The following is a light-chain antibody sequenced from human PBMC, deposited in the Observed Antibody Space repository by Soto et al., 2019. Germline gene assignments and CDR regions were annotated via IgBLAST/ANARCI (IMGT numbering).Light chain of an antibody. CDR2: GVS. Sequence: QSVLTQPASVSGSPGQSITISCTGTDSDVGGYNYVSWYQQHPGKAPKLMIYGVSNRPSGVSNRFSASKSGNTASLTISGLQAEDEADYYCSSYTTSNTVFGGGTKLTVL. CDR1: DSDVGGYNY. V-gene: IGLV2-14*01. J-gene: IGLJ3*02. CDR3: SSYTTSNTV.